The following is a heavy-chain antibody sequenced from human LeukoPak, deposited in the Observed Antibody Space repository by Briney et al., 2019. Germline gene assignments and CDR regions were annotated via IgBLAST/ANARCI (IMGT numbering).Heavy chain of an antibody. Sequence: ASVKVSCKASGYTFTSYDINWVRQATGQGLEWMGWMNPNSGNTGYAQKSQGRVTMTRNTSISTAYMELSSLRSEDTAVYYCARGPEDCSSTSCAYYYYYYYMDVWGKGTTVTVSS. V-gene: IGHV1-8*01. CDR1: GYTFTSYD. CDR2: MNPNSGNT. J-gene: IGHJ6*03. CDR3: ARGPEDCSSTSCAYYYYYYYMDV. D-gene: IGHD2-2*01.